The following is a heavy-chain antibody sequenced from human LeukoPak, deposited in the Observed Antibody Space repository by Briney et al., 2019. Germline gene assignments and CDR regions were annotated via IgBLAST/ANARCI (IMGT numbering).Heavy chain of an antibody. J-gene: IGHJ6*03. CDR1: GGSVSSSSSY. D-gene: IGHD1-7*01. V-gene: IGHV4-39*01. Sequence: KSSETLSLTSTVSGGSVSSSSSYWAWIRQPPGRGLEWIGSVYYSGTTYYNTSLESRVTISEDTSRNRFSLMLSSVTAADTAVYYCVRQNSDYYYYYLDVWGEGTTVIVSS. CDR3: VRQNSDYYYYYLDV. CDR2: VYYSGTT.